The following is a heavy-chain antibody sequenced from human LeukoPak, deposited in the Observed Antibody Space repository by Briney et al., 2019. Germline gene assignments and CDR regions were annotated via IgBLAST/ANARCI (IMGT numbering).Heavy chain of an antibody. Sequence: SETLSLTCAVYGGSFSGYYWSWIRQPPGKGLEWIGEINHSGSTNYNPSLKSRVTISVDTSKNQFSLKLSSVTAADTAVYYCARHPPGYYYYYMDVWGKGTTVTVSS. J-gene: IGHJ6*03. CDR1: GGSFSGYY. CDR3: ARHPPGYYYYYMDV. V-gene: IGHV4-34*01. CDR2: INHSGST.